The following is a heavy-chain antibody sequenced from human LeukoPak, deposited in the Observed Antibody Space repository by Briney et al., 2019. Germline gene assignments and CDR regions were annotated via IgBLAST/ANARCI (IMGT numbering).Heavy chain of an antibody. V-gene: IGHV4-34*01. J-gene: IGHJ4*02. Sequence: SETLSLTCAVYGGSFSGYYWSWIRQPPGKGLEWIGEINHSGSTNYNPSLKSRVTISVDTSKNQFSLKLSSVTAADTAVYYCARAYRARYCGGGSCYGGTPDYWGQGTLVTVSS. CDR3: ARAYRARYCGGGSCYGGTPDY. CDR2: INHSGST. CDR1: GGSFSGYY. D-gene: IGHD2-15*01.